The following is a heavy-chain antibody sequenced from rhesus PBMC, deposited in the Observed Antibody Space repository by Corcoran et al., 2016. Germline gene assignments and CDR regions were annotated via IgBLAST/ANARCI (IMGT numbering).Heavy chain of an antibody. CDR1: GYSISSGYC. J-gene: IGHJ3*01. Sequence: QVQLQESGPGLVKPSETLSLTCAVSGYSISSGYCWGWIRQPPGQGLEYIGYISGSSGSTYSNPSLKSRVTISKDTSKNQFSLKLSSVTAADTADYYCVRDRSNGWYEAFAFWGQGLRVTVSS. D-gene: IGHD6-31*01. CDR3: VRDRSNGWYEAFAF. V-gene: IGHV4-99*02. CDR2: ISGSSGST.